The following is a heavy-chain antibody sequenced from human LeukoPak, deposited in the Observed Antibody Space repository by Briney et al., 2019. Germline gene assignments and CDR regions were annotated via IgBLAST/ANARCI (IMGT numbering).Heavy chain of an antibody. V-gene: IGHV1-46*01. J-gene: IGHJ4*02. CDR1: GYTFTSYY. Sequence: ASVKVSCKASGYTFTSYYMHWVRQAPGQGLEWMGIINPSGGSTSYAQKFQGRVTMTRDTSTSTVYMGLSSLRSEDTAVYYCARDSSGWHPFDYWGQGTLVTVSS. D-gene: IGHD6-19*01. CDR3: ARDSSGWHPFDY. CDR2: INPSGGST.